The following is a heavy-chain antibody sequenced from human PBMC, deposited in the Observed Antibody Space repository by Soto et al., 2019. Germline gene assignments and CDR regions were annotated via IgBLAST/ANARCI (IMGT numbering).Heavy chain of an antibody. V-gene: IGHV5-51*01. Sequence: GETLKISCKGSGYNFTTFWIGWVRQMPGKGLEWMGIIYPGDSETKYSPDFEGQVTISADRSTNTAYLQWRSLRASDTAMYYCARLGFPGAIYFDSWGLGTLVTVS. CDR1: GYNFTTFW. CDR2: IYPGDSET. J-gene: IGHJ4*02. CDR3: ARLGFPGAIYFDS.